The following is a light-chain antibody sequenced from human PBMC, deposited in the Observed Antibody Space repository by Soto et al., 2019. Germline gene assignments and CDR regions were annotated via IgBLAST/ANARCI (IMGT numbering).Light chain of an antibody. CDR1: TSNIGTYT. CDR3: AAWYDSLDGPT. J-gene: IGLJ2*01. CDR2: GSD. Sequence: QSVLSQPPSTSGTPGQRVTISCSGGTSNIGTYTVSWYQQFPETAPRLLIYGSDRRPSGVPDRFSGSKSGTSASLSIGGLHSEDEAHYYCAAWYDSLDGPTFGGGTKLTVL. V-gene: IGLV1-44*01.